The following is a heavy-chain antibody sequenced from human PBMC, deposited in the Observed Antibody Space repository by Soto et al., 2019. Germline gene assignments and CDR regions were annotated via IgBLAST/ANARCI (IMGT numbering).Heavy chain of an antibody. Sequence: GGSLRLSCAASGFTXSXXAXXXXRQAXGKGLXXXXXXXXXXGXXXYEXXXQGRFTISRENSKNTLYLQMDSLRAEDTAVYYCAKDLKWDYDILTGYYRXXIDYYFDYWGQGTLVTVSS. CDR1: GFTXSXXA. D-gene: IGHD3-9*01. V-gene: IGHV3-23*01. CDR2: XXXXXGXX. CDR3: AKDLKWDYDILTGYYRXXIDYYFDY. J-gene: IGHJ4*02.